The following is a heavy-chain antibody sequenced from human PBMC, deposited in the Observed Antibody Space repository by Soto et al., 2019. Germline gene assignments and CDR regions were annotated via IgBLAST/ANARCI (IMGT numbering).Heavy chain of an antibody. J-gene: IGHJ1*01. CDR1: GFTFSSYA. D-gene: IGHD6-19*01. CDR3: ARAVIAVAGSGSYFQH. Sequence: QVQLVESGGGVVQPGRSLILSCADSGFTFSSYAMYWVRQAPGKGLEWVAVISYDGSNKYYADSVKGRFTISRDNSKNTLYLQMNSLRAADTAVYYCARAVIAVAGSGSYFQHWGQGPLVTVSS. CDR2: ISYDGSNK. V-gene: IGHV3-30-3*01.